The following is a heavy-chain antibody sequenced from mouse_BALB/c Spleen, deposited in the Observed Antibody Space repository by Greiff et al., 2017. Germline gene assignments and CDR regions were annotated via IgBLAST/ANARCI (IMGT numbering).Heavy chain of an antibody. CDR3: ARDKLSPGAY. Sequence: EVKLQESGGGLVQPGGSLRLSCATSGFTFTDYYMSWVRQPPGKALEWLGFIRNKANGYTTEYSASVKGRFTISRDNSQSILYLQMNTLRAEDSATYYCARDKLSPGAYWGQGTLVTVSA. D-gene: IGHD2-12*01. V-gene: IGHV7-3*02. CDR2: IRNKANGYTT. J-gene: IGHJ3*01. CDR1: GFTFTDYY.